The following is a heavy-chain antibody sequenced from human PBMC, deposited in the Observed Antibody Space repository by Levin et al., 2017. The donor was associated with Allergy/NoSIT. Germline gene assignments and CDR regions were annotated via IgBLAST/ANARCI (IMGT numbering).Heavy chain of an antibody. Sequence: PGGSLRLSCAASGFTVSSNYMSWVRQAPGKGLEWVSVIYSGGSTYYADSVKGRFTISRDNSKNTLYLQMNSLRAEDTAVYYCARYGLQGDDAFDIWGQGTMVTVSS. CDR1: GFTVSSNY. D-gene: IGHD3-10*01. J-gene: IGHJ3*02. CDR2: IYSGGST. V-gene: IGHV3-53*01. CDR3: ARYGLQGDDAFDI.